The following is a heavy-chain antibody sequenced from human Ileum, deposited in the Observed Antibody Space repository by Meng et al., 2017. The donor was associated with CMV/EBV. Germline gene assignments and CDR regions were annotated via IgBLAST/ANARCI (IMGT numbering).Heavy chain of an antibody. CDR3: ARPYCGGDCDSGPRYFFDS. D-gene: IGHD2-21*01. Sequence: GSLRLSCAVYGGSFRGYYWSWIRQPPGKGLEWIGEINHSGSTNYNPSLKSRVTISVQTSENQFSLKLSSVTAADTTVYYCARPYCGGDCDSGPRYFFDSWGQGTLVTVSS. CDR2: INHSGST. V-gene: IGHV4-34*01. CDR1: GGSFRGYY. J-gene: IGHJ4*02.